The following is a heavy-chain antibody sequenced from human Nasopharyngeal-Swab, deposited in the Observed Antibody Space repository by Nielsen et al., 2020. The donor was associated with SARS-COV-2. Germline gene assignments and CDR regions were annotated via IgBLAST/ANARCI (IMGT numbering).Heavy chain of an antibody. CDR2: ISYDGSNK. CDR1: GFTFSSYG. J-gene: IGHJ4*02. CDR3: AREGQTNYDFWSGYDY. Sequence: GESLKISCAASGFTFSSYGMHWVRQAPGKGLEWVAVISYDGSNKYYADLVKGRFTISRDNAKNSLYLQMNSLRAEDTAVYYCAREGQTNYDFWSGYDYWGQGTLVTVSS. D-gene: IGHD3-3*01. V-gene: IGHV3-30*03.